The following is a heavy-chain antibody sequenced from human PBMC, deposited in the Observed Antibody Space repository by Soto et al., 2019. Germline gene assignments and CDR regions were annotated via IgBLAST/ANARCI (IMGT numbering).Heavy chain of an antibody. CDR3: ARAYSGRLPRRADYNFAMDV. V-gene: IGHV3-23*01. D-gene: IGHD2-15*01. CDR1: GFTFSSYA. J-gene: IGHJ6*02. Sequence: EVQLLESGGGLVQPGGSLRLSCAASGFTFSSYAMSWVRQAPGKGLEWVSAISGSGGSTYYADSVKGRFTISRDNSKNSLYLQMNSLRAEDTAAYHCARAYSGRLPRRADYNFAMDVWGQGTTVTVSS. CDR2: ISGSGGST.